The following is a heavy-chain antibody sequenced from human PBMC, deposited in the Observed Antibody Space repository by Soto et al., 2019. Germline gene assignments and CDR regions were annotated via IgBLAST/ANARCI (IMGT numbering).Heavy chain of an antibody. V-gene: IGHV4-39*01. CDR2: IYYSGST. CDR3: AGPGGSGWYEYYGMDV. Sequence: SETLSLTCTVSGGSISSSSYYWGWIRQPPGKGLEWIGSIYYSGSTYYNPSLKSRVTISVDTSKNQFSLKLSSVTAADTAVYYCAGPGGSGWYEYYGMDVWGQGTTVTVSS. J-gene: IGHJ6*02. CDR1: GGSISSSSYY. D-gene: IGHD6-13*01.